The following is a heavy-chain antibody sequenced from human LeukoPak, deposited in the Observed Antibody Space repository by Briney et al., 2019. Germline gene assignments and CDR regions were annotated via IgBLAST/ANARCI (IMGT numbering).Heavy chain of an antibody. D-gene: IGHD2-15*01. CDR1: GFTFSGSG. Sequence: PGGSLKLSCAASGFTFSGSGMHWVRQASGKGLEWVGCIRSKVNSYATAYAASVKGRFTISRDDSKNTAYLQMNSLKTEDTAVYYCASSCGGSCYRLSWGQGTLVTVSS. V-gene: IGHV3-73*01. J-gene: IGHJ5*02. CDR2: IRSKVNSYAT. CDR3: ASSCGGSCYRLS.